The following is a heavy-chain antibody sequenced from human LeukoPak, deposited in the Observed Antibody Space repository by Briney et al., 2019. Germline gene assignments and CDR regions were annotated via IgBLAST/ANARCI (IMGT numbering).Heavy chain of an antibody. CDR3: ATAVLPWLRYAFDI. CDR1: GYTLTELS. V-gene: IGHV1-24*01. J-gene: IGHJ3*02. D-gene: IGHD5-12*01. CDR2: FDPEDGET. Sequence: ASVKVSCKVSGYTLTELSMHWVRQAPGKGLEWMGGFDPEDGETIHAQKFQGRVTMTEDTSTDTAYMELSSLRSEDTAVYYCATAVLPWLRYAFDIWGQGTMVTVFS.